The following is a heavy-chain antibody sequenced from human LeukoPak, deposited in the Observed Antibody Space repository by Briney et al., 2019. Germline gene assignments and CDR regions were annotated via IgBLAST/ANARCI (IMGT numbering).Heavy chain of an antibody. CDR3: ARDPGIAAAGTSEGFDY. D-gene: IGHD6-13*01. V-gene: IGHV4-59*01. CDR1: GGSISSYY. CDR2: IYYSGST. J-gene: IGHJ4*02. Sequence: SETLSLTCAVSGGSISSYYWSWIRQPPGKGLEWIGYIYYSGSTNYNPSLKSRVTISVDTSKNQFSLKLSSVTAADTAVYYCARDPGIAAAGTSEGFDYWGQGTLVTVSS.